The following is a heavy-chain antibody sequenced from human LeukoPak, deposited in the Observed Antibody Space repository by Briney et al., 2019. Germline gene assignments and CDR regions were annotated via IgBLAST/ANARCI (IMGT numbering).Heavy chain of an antibody. CDR3: ARGEVRGWLDY. CDR1: GGSFSGYY. J-gene: IGHJ4*02. V-gene: IGHV4-34*01. D-gene: IGHD6-19*01. CDR2: INHSGST. Sequence: SETLTLTCAVYGGSFSGYYWSWIRQPPGKGLEWIGEINHSGSTNYNPSLKSRVTISVDTSKNQFSLKLSSVTAADTAVYYCARGEVRGWLDYWGQGTLVTVSS.